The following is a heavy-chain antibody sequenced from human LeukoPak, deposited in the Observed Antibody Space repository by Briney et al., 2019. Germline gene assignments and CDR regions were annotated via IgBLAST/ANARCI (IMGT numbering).Heavy chain of an antibody. Sequence: GGSLRLSCAASGFTFSNYAMSWVRQAPGKGLEWVSAISGSAGSTYYADSVKGRFTISRDNSRNTLYLQTNSLRAEDTALYYCAKGPASTWYKYYFDYWGQGTLVTVSS. V-gene: IGHV3-23*01. J-gene: IGHJ4*02. CDR3: AKGPASTWYKYYFDY. CDR2: ISGSAGST. CDR1: GFTFSNYA. D-gene: IGHD6-13*01.